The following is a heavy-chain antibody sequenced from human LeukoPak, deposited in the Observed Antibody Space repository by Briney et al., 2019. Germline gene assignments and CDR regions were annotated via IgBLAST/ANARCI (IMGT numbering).Heavy chain of an antibody. CDR2: IKSKTDSGTT. J-gene: IGHJ4*02. CDR1: GFTFSNAW. D-gene: IGHD6-19*01. CDR3: TTVVWRGWYGDY. V-gene: IGHV3-15*01. Sequence: PGGSLRLSCAASGFTFSNAWMSWVRQAPGKGLEWVGRIKSKTDSGTTDYAAPVKGRFTISRDDSKNTLYLQMNSLKTEDTAVYYCTTVVWRGWYGDYWGQGTLVTVSS.